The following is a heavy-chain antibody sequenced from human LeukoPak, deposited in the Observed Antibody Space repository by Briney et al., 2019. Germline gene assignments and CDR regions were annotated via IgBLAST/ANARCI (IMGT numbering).Heavy chain of an antibody. J-gene: IGHJ5*01. CDR2: LKQDGSEK. Sequence: GGPLRLSCAASGFTFTNYWMNWVRQAAGKGLEWVANLKQDGSEKYYVDSLKGRFTISRDNADNSLYLQMNSLRAEDTAMYYCAKGMSVAANWFDSWGQGTLVTVSS. V-gene: IGHV3-7*01. CDR1: GFTFTNYW. D-gene: IGHD6-19*01. CDR3: AKGMSVAANWFDS.